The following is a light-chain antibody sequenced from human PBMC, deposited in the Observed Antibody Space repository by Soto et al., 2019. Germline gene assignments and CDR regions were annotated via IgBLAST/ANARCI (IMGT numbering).Light chain of an antibody. V-gene: IGKV3-15*01. Sequence: EIVMTQSPATLSVSPGERATLSCRASQSVSSNLAWYQQKPGQAPRLLIYGASTRATGIPARVSGSGSGAEFTLTISSLRSEDFAVYYCQQYNNWPPWTFGQGTKVEIK. CDR1: QSVSSN. J-gene: IGKJ1*01. CDR2: GAS. CDR3: QQYNNWPPWT.